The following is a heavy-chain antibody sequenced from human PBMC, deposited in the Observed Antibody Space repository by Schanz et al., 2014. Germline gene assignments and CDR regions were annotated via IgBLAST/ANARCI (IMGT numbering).Heavy chain of an antibody. V-gene: IGHV1-18*01. CDR3: ARDQSPYTNSSDVRYFDY. Sequence: QVQLVQSGADVKKPRSSVRVSCQASGGTFSSYPISWVRQAPGQGLEWMGWISPYNGNTNYAQKLQGRVTMTADTSTNTAYMDLSSLRTDDTAVYYCARDQSPYTNSSDVRYFDYWGQGSLVTVSP. J-gene: IGHJ4*02. D-gene: IGHD6-6*01. CDR1: GGTFSSYP. CDR2: ISPYNGNT.